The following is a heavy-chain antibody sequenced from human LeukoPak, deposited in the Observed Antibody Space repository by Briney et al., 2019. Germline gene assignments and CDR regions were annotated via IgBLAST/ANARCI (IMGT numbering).Heavy chain of an antibody. CDR1: GYTFTSYD. J-gene: IGHJ5*02. Sequence: ASVKVSCKASGYTFTSYDINWVRQATGQGLEWIGWMNPNSGNTGYAQKFQGRVTMTRNTSISTAYMELSSLRSEDTAVYYCARGRFKGSWNWFDPWGQGTLVTVSS. CDR2: MNPNSGNT. D-gene: IGHD1-26*01. CDR3: ARGRFKGSWNWFDP. V-gene: IGHV1-8*01.